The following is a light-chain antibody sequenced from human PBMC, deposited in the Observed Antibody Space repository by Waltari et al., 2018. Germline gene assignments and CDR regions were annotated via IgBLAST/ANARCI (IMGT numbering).Light chain of an antibody. V-gene: IGKV3D-7*01. CDR1: QSVSGSY. Sequence: EILMTQSPAHLSLSAGERATLSCRTSQSVSGSYLSWYQQKPGQAPRLLIYGASTRATGIPARFSGSGSGTDFTLTISSLQPEDFAVYYCQQDYDLPRTFGQGTKVEIK. CDR3: QQDYDLPRT. CDR2: GAS. J-gene: IGKJ1*01.